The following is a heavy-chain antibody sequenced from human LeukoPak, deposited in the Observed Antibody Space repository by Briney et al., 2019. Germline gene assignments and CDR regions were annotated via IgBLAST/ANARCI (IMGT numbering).Heavy chain of an antibody. CDR1: GYTFTSYG. Sequence: ASVKVSCKASGYTFTSYGISWVRQAPGQGLEWMGWISAYNGNTNYAQKFQGRVTMTRNTSISTAYMELSSLRSEDTAVYYCARGPIVVVVAATRGYYMDVWGKGTTVTVSS. CDR2: ISAYNGNT. CDR3: ARGPIVVVVAATRGYYMDV. J-gene: IGHJ6*03. D-gene: IGHD2-15*01. V-gene: IGHV1-18*01.